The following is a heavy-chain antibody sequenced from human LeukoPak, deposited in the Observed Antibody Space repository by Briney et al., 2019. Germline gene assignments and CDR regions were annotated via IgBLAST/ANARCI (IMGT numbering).Heavy chain of an antibody. J-gene: IGHJ4*02. D-gene: IGHD1-14*01. CDR3: AREPGETDEGFEY. CDR1: GGSVSSGSYY. Sequence: SETLSLTRTVSGGSVSSGSYYWNWIRQPPGKGLEWIGHIYYSGSTGYNPSLKSRVTISADTSKNQFSLKMTSVTAADTAVYYCAREPGETDEGFEYWGQGTLVTVSS. CDR2: IYYSGST. V-gene: IGHV4-61*01.